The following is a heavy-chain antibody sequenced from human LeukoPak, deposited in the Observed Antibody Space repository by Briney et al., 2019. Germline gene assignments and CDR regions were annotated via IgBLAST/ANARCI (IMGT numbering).Heavy chain of an antibody. D-gene: IGHD6-6*01. J-gene: IGHJ4*02. CDR2: IKEAGSEK. CDR3: ARDREARRYQDLDY. V-gene: IGHV3-7*01. CDR1: GFTFSSYW. Sequence: GGSLRLSCAASGFTFSSYWMSWLPQAPGKGLEWVANIKEAGSEKYYVDSVKGRFTISRDNAKSSLYLQMNSLRAADTAVYYCARDREARRYQDLDYWGGGTLVTVSS.